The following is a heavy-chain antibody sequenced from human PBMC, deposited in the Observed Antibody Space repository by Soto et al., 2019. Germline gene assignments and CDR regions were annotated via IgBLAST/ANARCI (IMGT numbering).Heavy chain of an antibody. J-gene: IGHJ4*02. Sequence: QVQLVQSGAEVKKPGASVKVSCRASGYTFTGVYIHWVRQAPGQGLESMGWIYPDSGGTDYAQKFQGRVTMTRDTSISTAYMELSSLRSDDTAIYYCRVTGVSEVDYWGQGTLVTVSS. CDR2: IYPDSGGT. V-gene: IGHV1-2*02. CDR1: GYTFTGVY. CDR3: RVTGVSEVDY. D-gene: IGHD2-8*01.